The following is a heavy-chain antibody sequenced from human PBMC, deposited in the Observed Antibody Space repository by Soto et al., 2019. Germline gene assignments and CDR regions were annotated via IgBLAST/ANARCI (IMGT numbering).Heavy chain of an antibody. CDR1: GFTFSSYA. J-gene: IGHJ4*02. V-gene: IGHV3-23*01. CDR3: AFVDTAMVTWDY. CDR2: ISGSGGST. Sequence: GGSLRLSCAASGFTFSSYAMSWVRQAPGKGLEWVSAISGSGGSTYYADSVKGRFTISRDNSKNTLYLQMNSLRAEDTAVYYCAFVDTAMVTWDYWRQGTLVTVSS. D-gene: IGHD5-18*01.